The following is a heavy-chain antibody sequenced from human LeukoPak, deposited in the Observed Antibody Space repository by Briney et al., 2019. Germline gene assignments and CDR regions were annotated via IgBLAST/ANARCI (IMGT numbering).Heavy chain of an antibody. CDR1: GGSISSGSYY. Sequence: HPSQTLSLTCTVSGGSISSGSYYWSWIRQPAGKGLEWIGRLYTSGITNYNPSLKSRVTISVDTSKNQFSLKLSSVTAADTAVYYCARGGVAVPAAMPAGYYYYMDVWGKGTTVTISS. CDR2: LYTSGIT. J-gene: IGHJ6*03. V-gene: IGHV4-61*02. D-gene: IGHD2-2*01. CDR3: ARGGVAVPAAMPAGYYYYMDV.